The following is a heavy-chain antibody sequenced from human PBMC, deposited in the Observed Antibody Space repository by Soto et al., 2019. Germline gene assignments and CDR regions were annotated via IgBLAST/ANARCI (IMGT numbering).Heavy chain of an antibody. D-gene: IGHD3-3*01. Sequence: QITLNESGPPVVKPAETLTLTCTFSGFSLTTSGVVVGWIRQSPGKAPEWLALIYWDDDKRYSASLKSRLTSTKDTAKNVVVLTMAIVEPADTATYYCAHRILRTVFGLVTTTAIYFDFWGQGTPVVVSS. J-gene: IGHJ4*02. CDR2: IYWDDDK. CDR3: AHRILRTVFGLVTTTAIYFDF. V-gene: IGHV2-5*02. CDR1: GFSLTTSGVV.